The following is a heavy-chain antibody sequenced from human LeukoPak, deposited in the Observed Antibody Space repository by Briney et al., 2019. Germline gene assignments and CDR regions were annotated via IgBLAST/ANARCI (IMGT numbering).Heavy chain of an antibody. CDR3: ARGRITMIAWFDP. D-gene: IGHD3-22*01. Sequence: SVKVSCKASGGTFSSYAISWVRQAPEQGLEWMGRIIPIFGIANYAQKFQGRVTITADKSTSTAYMELSSLRSEDTAVYYCARGRITMIAWFDPWGQGTLVTVSS. CDR2: IIPIFGIA. V-gene: IGHV1-69*04. CDR1: GGTFSSYA. J-gene: IGHJ5*02.